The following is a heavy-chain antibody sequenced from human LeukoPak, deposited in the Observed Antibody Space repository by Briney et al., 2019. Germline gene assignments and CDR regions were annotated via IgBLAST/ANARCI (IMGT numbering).Heavy chain of an antibody. CDR2: IFSTGST. CDR1: GGSISSSSYY. J-gene: IGHJ4*02. Sequence: PSETLSLTCTVSGGSISSSSYYWTWIRQPAGKGLEWIGRIFSTGSTEYNPSLKSRVTMSVYTSKNQVSLNLNSLTAADTAVYYCAREIYASGTVHFDYWGRGTLVSVSS. D-gene: IGHD3-10*01. V-gene: IGHV4-61*02. CDR3: AREIYASGTVHFDY.